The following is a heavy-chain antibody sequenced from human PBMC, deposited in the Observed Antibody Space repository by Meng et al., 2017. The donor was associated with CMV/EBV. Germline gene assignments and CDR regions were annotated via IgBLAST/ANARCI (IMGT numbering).Heavy chain of an antibody. J-gene: IGHJ3*02. D-gene: IGHD1-26*01. CDR1: GFTVSSNY. CDR2: IYSGGST. CDR3: ARGTNSGSYSAFDT. V-gene: IGHV3-53*01. Sequence: GESLKISCAASGFTVSSNYMSWVRQAPGKGLEWVSVIYSGGSTYYADSVKGRFTISRDNSKNTLYLQMNSLRAEDTAVYYCARGTNSGSYSAFDTWGQGTMVTVSS.